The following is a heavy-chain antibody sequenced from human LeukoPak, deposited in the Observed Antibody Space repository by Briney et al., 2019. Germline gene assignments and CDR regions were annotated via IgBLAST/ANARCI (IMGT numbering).Heavy chain of an antibody. CDR2: IDSGSTST. J-gene: IGHJ4*02. Sequence: GGSLRLSCAASGFIFTDSYMSWVRQAPGKGLEWVSFIDSGSTSTKYADSVKGRFSISRDNAKNTLYLHMNSLRAEDTAVYYCARGRLSSGWYDDWGQGTLVTVSS. CDR1: GFIFTDSY. D-gene: IGHD6-19*01. CDR3: ARGRLSSGWYDD. V-gene: IGHV3-11*06.